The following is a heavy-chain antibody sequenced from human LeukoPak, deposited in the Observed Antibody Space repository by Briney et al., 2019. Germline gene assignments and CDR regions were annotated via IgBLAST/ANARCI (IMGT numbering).Heavy chain of an antibody. Sequence: GGSLRLSCTASGFAFDEHGMSWVRQVPGKGLEWVSGINWSGGSTGYADPLRGRFTISRDNAKNSLYLQMDSLRAEDTAVYYCARVVTMVRGDPSSGDYWGQGTLVTVSS. V-gene: IGHV3-20*04. CDR3: ARVVTMVRGDPSSGDY. CDR2: INWSGGST. CDR1: GFAFDEHG. D-gene: IGHD3-10*01. J-gene: IGHJ4*02.